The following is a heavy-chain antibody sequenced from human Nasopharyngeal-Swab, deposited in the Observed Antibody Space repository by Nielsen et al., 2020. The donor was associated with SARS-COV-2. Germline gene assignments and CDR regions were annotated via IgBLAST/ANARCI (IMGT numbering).Heavy chain of an antibody. CDR3: ARGLGRLSQNDY. CDR1: GYTFTSYD. J-gene: IGHJ4*02. D-gene: IGHD3-16*02. Sequence: ASLKVSCKASGYTFTSYDINWVRQATGQGLEWMGWMNPNSGNTGYAQKFQGRVTMTRDTSISTAYMELSSLRSEDTAVYYCARGLGRLSQNDYWGQGTLVTVSS. CDR2: MNPNSGNT. V-gene: IGHV1-8*01.